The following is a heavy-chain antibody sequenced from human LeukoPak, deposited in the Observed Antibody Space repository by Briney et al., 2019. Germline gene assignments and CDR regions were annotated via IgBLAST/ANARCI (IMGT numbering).Heavy chain of an antibody. CDR3: VRGGYYYYDSSGYFDY. Sequence: PLGGLRLSCAASGFPFSSYAMSGVPQGPGEGVEGGSAISGSGGSTYYADSVKGRFTISRDNSKNTLYLQMNSLRAEDTAGYYCVRGGYYYYDSSGYFDYWGQGTLVTVSS. D-gene: IGHD3-22*01. J-gene: IGHJ4*02. CDR1: GFPFSSYA. CDR2: ISGSGGST. V-gene: IGHV3-23*01.